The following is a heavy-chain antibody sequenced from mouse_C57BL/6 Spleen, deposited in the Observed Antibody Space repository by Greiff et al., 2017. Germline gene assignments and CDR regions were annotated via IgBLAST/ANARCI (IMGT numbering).Heavy chain of an antibody. J-gene: IGHJ2*01. D-gene: IGHD1-1*01. CDR1: GFTFSSYG. Sequence: EVNVVESGGDLVKPGGSLKLSCAASGFTFSSYGMSWVRQTPDKRLEWVATISSGGSYTYYPDSVKGRFTISRDNAKNTLYLQMSSLKSEDTAMYYCARHYSGSSFYFDYWGQGTTLTVSS. CDR2: ISSGGSYT. CDR3: ARHYSGSSFYFDY. V-gene: IGHV5-6*01.